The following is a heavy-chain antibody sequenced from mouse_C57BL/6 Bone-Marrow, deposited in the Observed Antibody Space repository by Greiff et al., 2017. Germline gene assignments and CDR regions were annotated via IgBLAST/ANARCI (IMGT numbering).Heavy chain of an antibody. V-gene: IGHV1-64*01. CDR3: ARWGLRYLDY. J-gene: IGHJ2*01. Sequence: QVQLQQPGAELVKPGASVKLSCKASGYTFTSYWMHWVKQRPGQGLAWIGMIHPNSGSTNYNEKFKSKATLTVDKSSSTAYMQLSSLTSEDSAVYYCARWGLRYLDYWGQGTTLTVSS. CDR1: GYTFTSYW. D-gene: IGHD2-13*01. CDR2: IHPNSGST.